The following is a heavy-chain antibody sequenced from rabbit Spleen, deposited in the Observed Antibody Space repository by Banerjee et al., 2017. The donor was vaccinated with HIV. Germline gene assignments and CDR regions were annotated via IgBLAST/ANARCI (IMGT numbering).Heavy chain of an antibody. J-gene: IGHJ4*01. CDR2: IEPVFGVT. D-gene: IGHD4-1*01. Sequence: QLKESGGGLVQPGGSLKLSCKASGFDFSSYYMNWVRQAPGKGLEWIGYIEPVFGVTYYASWVNGRFTISSHNAQNTLYLQLNSLTAADTATYFCVREVAAKFNLWGPGTLVTVS. V-gene: IGHV1S7*01. CDR3: VREVAAKFNL. CDR1: GFDFSSYY.